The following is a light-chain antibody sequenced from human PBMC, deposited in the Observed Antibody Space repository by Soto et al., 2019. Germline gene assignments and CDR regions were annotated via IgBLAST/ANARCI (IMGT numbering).Light chain of an antibody. Sequence: IVLTQSPATLSLSPVEIATLSFMARQSVSSYLAWYQQKPGQAPRLLIHDASNRATGIPARFSGSGSGTDFTLTISSLEPEDFAVYYCQQRSNWPPSITFGQGTRLEIK. J-gene: IGKJ5*01. V-gene: IGKV3-11*01. CDR3: QQRSNWPPSIT. CDR1: QSVSSY. CDR2: DAS.